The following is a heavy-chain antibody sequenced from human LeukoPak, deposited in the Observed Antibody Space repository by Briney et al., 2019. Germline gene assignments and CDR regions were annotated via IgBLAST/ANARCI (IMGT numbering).Heavy chain of an antibody. CDR1: GYTFTGYY. CDR3: ARDLDDFWRSPPGSWFDP. CDR2: INPNSGGT. Sequence: GASVKVSCKASGYTFTGYYMHWVRQAPGQGLEWMGWINPNSGGTNYAQKFQGRVTMTRDTSISTAYMELSRLRSDDTAVYYCARDLDDFWRSPPGSWFDPWGQGTLVTVSS. J-gene: IGHJ5*02. D-gene: IGHD3-3*01. V-gene: IGHV1-2*02.